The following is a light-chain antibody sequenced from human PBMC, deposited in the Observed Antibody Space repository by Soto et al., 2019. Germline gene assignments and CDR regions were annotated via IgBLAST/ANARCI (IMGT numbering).Light chain of an antibody. CDR1: QSISVW. CDR3: QQYNNRWT. CDR2: KAS. J-gene: IGKJ1*01. Sequence: DIQMTQSPSTLSASVGDRVTITCRASQSISVWLAWFQQKPGNAPKLLIYKASTLESGVPSRFSGSGSGTEFTLTIGSLQPDYSATYYCQQYNNRWTFGQGTKVEI. V-gene: IGKV1-5*03.